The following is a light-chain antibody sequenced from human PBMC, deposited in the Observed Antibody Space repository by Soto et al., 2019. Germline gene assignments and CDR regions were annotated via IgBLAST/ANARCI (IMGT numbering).Light chain of an antibody. Sequence: QSVLTQPASVSGSPGQSITISCTGTSTDVGGYNYVSWYQQHPGTVPKLLIYEVTNRPSGISNRFSGSKSGNTASLTISGLQPEDEAAYYCSSYTSTSTVVFGGGTQLTVL. CDR2: EVT. CDR3: SSYTSTSTVV. CDR1: STDVGGYNY. J-gene: IGLJ2*01. V-gene: IGLV2-14*01.